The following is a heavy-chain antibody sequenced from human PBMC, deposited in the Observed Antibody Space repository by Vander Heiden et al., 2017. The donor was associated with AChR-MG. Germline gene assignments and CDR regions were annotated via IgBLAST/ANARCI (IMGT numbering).Heavy chain of an antibody. D-gene: IGHD4-4*01. CDR1: GYTFSNYW. Sequence: EVQLVQPGAEVKKPGESLRISCTGSGYTFSNYWTGWGRQLPGKSREWMGIIYPGEFDTRYNPSFQGHVTMSADKSTSTAYLQWSSLKASDTAVYYCGRHGDYRNYFAGPGKKGSYQYAVDVWGQGTTVTVSS. CDR3: GRHGDYRNYFAGPGKKGSYQYAVDV. CDR2: IYPGEFDT. V-gene: IGHV5-51*01. J-gene: IGHJ6*02.